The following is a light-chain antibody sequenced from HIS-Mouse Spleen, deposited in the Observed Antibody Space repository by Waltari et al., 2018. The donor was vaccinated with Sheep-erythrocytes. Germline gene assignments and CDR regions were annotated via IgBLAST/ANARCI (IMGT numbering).Light chain of an antibody. V-gene: IGKV1D-8*02. CDR3: QQYYSFPIT. CDR2: AAS. Sequence: AIWLTQSPSLLSASTGDRVPISCRMSHGLSSNLAWYKQKPGKAPELLIYAASTLQSGVPSRFSGSGSGTDFTLTISCLQSEDFATYYCQQYYSFPITFGQGTRLEIK. CDR1: HGLSSN. J-gene: IGKJ5*01.